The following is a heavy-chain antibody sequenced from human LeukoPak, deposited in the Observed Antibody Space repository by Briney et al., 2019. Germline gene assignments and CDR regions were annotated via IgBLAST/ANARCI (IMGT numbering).Heavy chain of an antibody. V-gene: IGHV3-21*01. CDR3: ARGYCSGGSCQYYFDY. J-gene: IGHJ4*02. Sequence: GGSLRLSCAASGFTFSSYSMNWVRQAPGKGLEWVSSISSSSSYIYYADSVKGRFTISRDNAKNSLYLQMNSLRAEDTAVYYCARGYCSGGSCQYYFDYWGQGTLATVSS. D-gene: IGHD2-15*01. CDR2: ISSSSSYI. CDR1: GFTFSSYS.